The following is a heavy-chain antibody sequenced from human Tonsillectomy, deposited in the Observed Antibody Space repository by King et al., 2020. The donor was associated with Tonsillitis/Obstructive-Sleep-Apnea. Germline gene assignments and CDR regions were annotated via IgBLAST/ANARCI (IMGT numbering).Heavy chain of an antibody. Sequence: VQLQESGPGLVKPSETLSLTCTVSGGSISSYYWSWIRQPPGKGLEWIGYIYYSGSTNYNPSLQSRVTISVDTSKNQFSLKLSSVTAADTAVYYCARVKRSAAAKTFFDYWGQGTLVTVSS. J-gene: IGHJ4*02. CDR1: GGSISSYY. V-gene: IGHV4-59*01. CDR3: ARVKRSAAAKTFFDY. D-gene: IGHD6-13*01. CDR2: IYYSGST.